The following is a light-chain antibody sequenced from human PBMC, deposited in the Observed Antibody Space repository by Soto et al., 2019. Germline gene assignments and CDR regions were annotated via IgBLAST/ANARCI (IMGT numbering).Light chain of an antibody. J-gene: IGLJ1*01. CDR2: DVS. Sequence: SALPQPASVSGSPGQSLTISCTGTSNDVGKYNHVSWYQHHAGKAPKLILYDVSQWPSGASRRFSGSKSGNTASLTIYRLQPEDEADYYCSSYGGGTTLEVYRPGTKVTL. V-gene: IGLV2-23*02. CDR3: SSYGGGTTLEV. CDR1: SNDVGKYNH.